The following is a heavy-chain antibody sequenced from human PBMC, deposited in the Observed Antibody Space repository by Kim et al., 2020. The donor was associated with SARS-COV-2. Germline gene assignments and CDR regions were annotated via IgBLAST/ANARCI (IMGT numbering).Heavy chain of an antibody. Sequence: GGSLRLSCTTSGFTFTGHAMSWVRQAPGKGLEWVSSIDGSDVTTYYVDSVRGRFTISRDDSKNTLYLQMSALRGDDTAVYYCMKGGWGWIWDHWGQGTLVTVSS. V-gene: IGHV3-23*01. D-gene: IGHD2-21*01. CDR3: MKGGWGWIWDH. J-gene: IGHJ4*02. CDR2: IDGSDVTT. CDR1: GFTFTGHA.